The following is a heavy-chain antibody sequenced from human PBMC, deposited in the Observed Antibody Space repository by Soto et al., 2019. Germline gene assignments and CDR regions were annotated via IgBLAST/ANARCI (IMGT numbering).Heavy chain of an antibody. CDR3: AKSSSSSWGQGCFDP. CDR1: GDSVSINSAA. Sequence: SQTLSLTCAISGDSVSINSAAWNLIRQSPSRGLEWLGRTYYRSKWYNDYAVSVKSRITINPDTSKNQFSLQLNSVTPEDTAVYYCAKSSSSSWGQGCFDPWGQGTLVTVSS. V-gene: IGHV6-1*01. D-gene: IGHD6-6*01. CDR2: TYYRSKWYN. J-gene: IGHJ5*02.